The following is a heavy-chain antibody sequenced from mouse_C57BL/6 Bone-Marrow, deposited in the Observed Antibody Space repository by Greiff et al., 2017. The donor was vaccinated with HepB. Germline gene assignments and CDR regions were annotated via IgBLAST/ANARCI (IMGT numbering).Heavy chain of an antibody. CDR2: ISSGGSYT. Sequence: EVMLVESGGDLVKPGGSLKLSCAASGFTFSSYGMSWVRQTPDKRLEWVATISSGGSYTYYPDSVKGRFTIYRDKATNTLYLQMSSLKSEDTAMYYCARHSTYWGQGTLVTVSA. CDR1: GFTFSSYG. CDR3: ARHSTY. V-gene: IGHV5-6*01. J-gene: IGHJ3*01.